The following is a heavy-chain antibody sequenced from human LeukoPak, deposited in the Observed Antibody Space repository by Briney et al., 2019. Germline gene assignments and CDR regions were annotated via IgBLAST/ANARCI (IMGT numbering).Heavy chain of an antibody. D-gene: IGHD5-18*01. J-gene: IGHJ4*02. CDR3: ARDGGFDTAMVPFDY. CDR2: ISSSGSTI. V-gene: IGHV3-11*04. Sequence: WXRQAPGXGLEXVSYISSSGSTIYYADSVKGRFTISRDNAKNSLYLQMNSLRAEDTAVYYCARDGGFDTAMVPFDYWGQGTLVTVSS.